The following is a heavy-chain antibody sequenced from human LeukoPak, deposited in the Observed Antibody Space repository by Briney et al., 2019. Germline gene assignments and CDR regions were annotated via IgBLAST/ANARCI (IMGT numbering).Heavy chain of an antibody. Sequence: GGSLRLSCAASGFTFSSYGMHWVRQAPGKGLEWVAVIWYDGSNKYYADSVKGRFTISRDNSKNTLYLQMNSLRAEDTAVYYCARDSIAVAGAIPDYWGQGTLVTVSS. CDR3: ARDSIAVAGAIPDY. V-gene: IGHV3-33*01. CDR2: IWYDGSNK. D-gene: IGHD6-19*01. CDR1: GFTFSSYG. J-gene: IGHJ4*02.